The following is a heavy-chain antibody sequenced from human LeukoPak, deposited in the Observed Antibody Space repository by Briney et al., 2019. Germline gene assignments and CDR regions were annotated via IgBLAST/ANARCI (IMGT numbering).Heavy chain of an antibody. D-gene: IGHD4-23*01. V-gene: IGHV4-30-4*01. Sequence: SETLSLTCTVSGGSISSGDYYWSWIRQPPGKGLEWIGYIYYSGSTYYNTSLKSRVTISVDTSKNQFSLKLSSVTAADTAVYYCARDQFSGYGGNSYYYYGMDVWGQGTTVTVSS. J-gene: IGHJ6*02. CDR1: GGSISSGDYY. CDR2: IYYSGST. CDR3: ARDQFSGYGGNSYYYYGMDV.